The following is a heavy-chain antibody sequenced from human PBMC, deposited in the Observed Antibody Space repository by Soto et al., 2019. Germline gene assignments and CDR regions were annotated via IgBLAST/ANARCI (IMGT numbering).Heavy chain of an antibody. V-gene: IGHV2-5*01. Sequence: SGPTLVKPTQTLTLTCTFSGFSLSTSGVGVGWIRQPPGKALEWLALIYWNDDKRYSPSLKSRLTITKDTSKNQVVLTMTNMDPVDTATYYCAHRRDGTAMVIVPQFDPWGQGTLVTVSS. J-gene: IGHJ5*02. D-gene: IGHD5-18*01. CDR3: AHRRDGTAMVIVPQFDP. CDR2: IYWNDDK. CDR1: GFSLSTSGVG.